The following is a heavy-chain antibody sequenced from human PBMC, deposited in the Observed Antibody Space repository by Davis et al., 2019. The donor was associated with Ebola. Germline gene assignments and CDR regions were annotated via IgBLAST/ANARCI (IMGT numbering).Heavy chain of an antibody. V-gene: IGHV4-59*01. CDR1: GASISGDY. Sequence: SETLSLTCSVSGASISGDYWSWIRQSPGKGLEWIGYMLYSGSTNHNPSLQSRVIISIDTANKQISLKLSSVTAADTAVYYCARGRLLEWPPTFYGLDVWGKGTTVTVSS. CDR3: ARGRLLEWPPTFYGLDV. J-gene: IGHJ6*04. D-gene: IGHD3-3*01. CDR2: MLYSGST.